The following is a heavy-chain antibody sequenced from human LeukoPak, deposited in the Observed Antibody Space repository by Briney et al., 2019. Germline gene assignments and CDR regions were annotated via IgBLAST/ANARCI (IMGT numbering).Heavy chain of an antibody. V-gene: IGHV3-23*01. J-gene: IGHJ4*02. D-gene: IGHD6-6*01. CDR2: ISGTGDTT. CDR1: GFTFSTYV. Sequence: GRSLRPSCAASGFTFSTYVMSWVRQAPGKGQPCVSTISGTGDTTYYADSVKGRFTISRDNSKNTLYLQMNSLRAEDTAVYYCAKALLSYSSFFDYWGQGTLVTVSS. CDR3: AKALLSYSSFFDY.